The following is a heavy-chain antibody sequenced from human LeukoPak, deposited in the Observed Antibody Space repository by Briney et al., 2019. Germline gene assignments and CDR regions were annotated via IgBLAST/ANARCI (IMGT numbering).Heavy chain of an antibody. CDR3: AREGRDDGIDY. J-gene: IGHJ4*02. CDR1: GGSISSGGYS. Sequence: SQTLSLTCTVSGGSISSGGYSWSWIRQPPGKGLEWIGYIYHSGSTYYNPSLKSRVTISVDRSKNQFSLKLSSVTAADTAVYYCAREGRDDGIDYWGQGTLVTVSS. V-gene: IGHV4-30-2*01. D-gene: IGHD1-1*01. CDR2: IYHSGST.